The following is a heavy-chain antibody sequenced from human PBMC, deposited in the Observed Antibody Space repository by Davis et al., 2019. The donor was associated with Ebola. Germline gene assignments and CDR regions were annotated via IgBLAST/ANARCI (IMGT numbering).Heavy chain of an antibody. CDR1: GASVSVSSGA. J-gene: IGHJ4*02. CDR3: ARGWLRSAFDQ. CDR2: TYYKSKWYN. Sequence: PSETLSPTCVLSGASVSVSSGAWNWIRQSPSRGLEWLGRTYYKSKWYNDYAVSVKSRITINADTSKNELSLHLNSVTPEDTAVYYCARGWLRSAFDQWGQGTLVTVSS. D-gene: IGHD5-12*01. V-gene: IGHV6-1*01.